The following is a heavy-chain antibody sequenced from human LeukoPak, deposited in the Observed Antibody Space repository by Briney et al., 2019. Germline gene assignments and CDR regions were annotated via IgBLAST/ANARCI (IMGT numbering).Heavy chain of an antibody. D-gene: IGHD5-24*01. CDR1: GFTFSSYE. V-gene: IGHV3-48*03. CDR3: ARDRGDGYNSPGY. Sequence: GGSLRLSCAASGFTFSSYEMNWVRQAPGKGLEWVSYISSSGSTIYYADSVKGRFTISRDNSKNTLYLQMNSLRAEDTAVYYCARDRGDGYNSPGYWGQGTLVTVSS. CDR2: ISSSGSTI. J-gene: IGHJ4*02.